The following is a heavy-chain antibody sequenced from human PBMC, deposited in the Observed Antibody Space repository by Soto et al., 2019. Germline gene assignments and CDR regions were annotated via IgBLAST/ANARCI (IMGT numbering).Heavy chain of an antibody. CDR2: IYYSGST. CDR3: ASQTYYDFWSGYPINY. V-gene: IGHV4-39*01. CDR1: GGSISSSSYY. J-gene: IGHJ4*02. Sequence: SETLSLTCTVSGGSISSSSYYWGWIRQPPGKGLEWIGSIYYSGSTYYNPSLKSRVTISVDTSKNQFSLKLSSVTAADTAVYYCASQTYYDFWSGYPINYWGQGTLVTVSS. D-gene: IGHD3-3*01.